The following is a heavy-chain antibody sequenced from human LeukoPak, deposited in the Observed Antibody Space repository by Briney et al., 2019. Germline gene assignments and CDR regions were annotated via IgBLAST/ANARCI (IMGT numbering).Heavy chain of an antibody. CDR3: VNLGYSD. D-gene: IGHD5-12*01. CDR1: GFSFSAAW. Sequence: PGGSLRLSCEASGFSFSAAWMTWVRQAPGKGLEWVATIKNDGSDKYYVDSVKGRFTLSRDNAKNSVYLQMNSLRGEDTAVYYCVNLGYSDGGQGTLVTVSS. V-gene: IGHV3-7*01. J-gene: IGHJ4*02. CDR2: IKNDGSDK.